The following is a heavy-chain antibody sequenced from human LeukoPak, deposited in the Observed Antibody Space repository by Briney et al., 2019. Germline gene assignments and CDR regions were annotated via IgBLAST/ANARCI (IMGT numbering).Heavy chain of an antibody. J-gene: IGHJ4*02. CDR2: ISAYNGNT. CDR3: ARYGLPPSGWYGGPIDY. D-gene: IGHD6-19*01. V-gene: IGHV1-18*01. CDR1: GYTFTNYG. Sequence: ASVKVSCKASGYTFTNYGINWVRQAPGQGLEWMGWISAYNGNTNYAQKLQGRVTMTTDTSTSTAYMELRSLRSDDTAVYYCARYGLPPSGWYGGPIDYWGQGTLVTVSS.